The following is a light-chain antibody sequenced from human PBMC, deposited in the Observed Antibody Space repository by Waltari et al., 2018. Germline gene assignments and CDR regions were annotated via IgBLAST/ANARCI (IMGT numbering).Light chain of an antibody. CDR2: WAS. CDR1: QSVLYSSNNNNC. V-gene: IGKV4-1*01. CDR3: QQYYSTPHT. J-gene: IGKJ3*01. Sequence: DIVMTQSPDSLAVSLGERATINCKSSQSVLYSSNNNNCLAWYQQKPGQPPKLLIYWASTRESGVPDRFSGSGSGTDFTLTISSLQAEDVAVYYCQQYYSTPHTFGPGTKVDIK.